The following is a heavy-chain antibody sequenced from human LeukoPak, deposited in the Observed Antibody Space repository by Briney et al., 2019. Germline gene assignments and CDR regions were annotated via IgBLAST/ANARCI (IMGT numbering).Heavy chain of an antibody. CDR3: ASRRGSNRPFDY. J-gene: IGHJ4*02. CDR2: INKDGSGK. V-gene: IGHV3-7*01. D-gene: IGHD1-26*01. CDR1: GFMFSNFW. Sequence: GGSLRLSCEGSGFMFSNFWMNWVRQSPGKGLEWVAIINKDGSGKYYLESVKGRFTISRDNAKNSLYLQMNSLTAEDSAVYYCASRRGSNRPFDYWGQGTLVTVSS.